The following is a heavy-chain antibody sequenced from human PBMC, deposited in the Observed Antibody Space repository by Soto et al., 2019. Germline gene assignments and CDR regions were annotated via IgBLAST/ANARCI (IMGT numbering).Heavy chain of an antibody. V-gene: IGHV4-31*03. J-gene: IGHJ4*02. CDR3: ARGPTRSDYYGSGSYRAPLYD. CDR2: IYYSGNT. D-gene: IGHD3-10*01. CDR1: GGSISSGGYY. Sequence: SETLSLTCTVSGGSISSGGYYWSWIRQHPGKGLEWTGYIYYSGNTYYNPSLKSRVTISVDTSKNQFSLKLSSVTAADTAVYYCARGPTRSDYYGSGSYRAPLYDWGQGTLVPVSS.